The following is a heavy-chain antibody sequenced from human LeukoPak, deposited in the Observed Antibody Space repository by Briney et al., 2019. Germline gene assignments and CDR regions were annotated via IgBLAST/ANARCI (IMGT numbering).Heavy chain of an antibody. CDR3: ARVGEGSYRVLDYFDY. CDR1: GFTFSSYS. Sequence: GGSLRLSCAASGFTFSSYSMNWVRQAPGKGLEWVSSISSSSSYIYYADSVKGRFTISRDNAKNSLYLQMNSLRAEDTAVYYCARVGEGSYRVLDYFDYWGQGTLVTVSS. J-gene: IGHJ4*02. D-gene: IGHD1-26*01. V-gene: IGHV3-21*01. CDR2: ISSSSSYI.